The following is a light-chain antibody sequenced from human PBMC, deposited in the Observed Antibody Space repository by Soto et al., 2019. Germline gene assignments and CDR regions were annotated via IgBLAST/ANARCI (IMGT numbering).Light chain of an antibody. CDR2: RAS. J-gene: IGKJ1*01. CDR3: RQYGSSPSWT. Sequence: EIVLTQSPGTLSLSPGERATLSCRASQSVSSNYLAWYQQKPGQAPKVLIYRASIRATGIPDRFTGSGSGTDFTLTISRLEPEDFAVYYCRQYGSSPSWTFGQGTKVDIK. V-gene: IGKV3-20*01. CDR1: QSVSSNY.